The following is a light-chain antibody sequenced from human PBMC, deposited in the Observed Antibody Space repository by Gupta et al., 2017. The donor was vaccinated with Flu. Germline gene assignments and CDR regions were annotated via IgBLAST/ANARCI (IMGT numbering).Light chain of an antibody. J-gene: IGKJ1*01. V-gene: IGKV2-28*01. CDR2: LGS. CDR3: MQGLQTWT. Sequence: PVTPGEPASISCRSSQSLLASNGNNYLDWYLQKPGQSPQLLIYLGSYRASGVPDRCSGSGSGTDFTLKISRVEAEDVGVYYCMQGLQTWTFGQGTKVEVK. CDR1: QSLLASNGNNY.